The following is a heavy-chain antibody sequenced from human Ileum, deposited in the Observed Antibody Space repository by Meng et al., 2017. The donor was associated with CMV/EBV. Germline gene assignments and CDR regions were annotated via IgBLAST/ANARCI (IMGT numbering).Heavy chain of an antibody. CDR2: INTNTGNP. CDR3: TRGDGDHSSKFDY. Sequence: CKASGYSVITYGINWVRQAPGQRLEWMGWINTNTGNPTYAQDFTGRFVFSLDTSVSTTYLQINSLRTEDSAVYYCTRGDGDHSSKFDYWGQGTLVTVSS. J-gene: IGHJ4*02. V-gene: IGHV7-4-1*02. CDR1: GYSVITYG. D-gene: IGHD5-24*01.